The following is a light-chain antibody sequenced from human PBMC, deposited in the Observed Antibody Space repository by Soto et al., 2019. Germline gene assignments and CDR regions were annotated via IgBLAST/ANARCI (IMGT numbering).Light chain of an antibody. Sequence: EIVLTQSPGTLSLSPGERATLSCRASQSGFSFYLAWFQQKPGQAPRLLIYGASTRATGIPDRFSGSGSGTDFILTISRLEPEDFAVYYCHQYGSSPWSLGQGIKVEIK. CDR1: QSGFSFY. CDR3: HQYGSSPWS. V-gene: IGKV3-20*01. CDR2: GAS. J-gene: IGKJ1*01.